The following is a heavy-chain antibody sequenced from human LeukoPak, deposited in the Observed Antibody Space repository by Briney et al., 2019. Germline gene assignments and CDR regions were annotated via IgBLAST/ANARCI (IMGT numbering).Heavy chain of an antibody. Sequence: SQTLSLTRTVSGGSISSYYWRWIRQPPGKGLEWIGYIYYSGSTNNNPSLKSRVTISVDTSKNQFSLKLSSVTAADTAVYYCASVVPAAIFAFDSWGQGTMVTVSS. CDR2: IYYSGST. CDR3: ASVVPAAIFAFDS. D-gene: IGHD2-2*02. J-gene: IGHJ3*02. V-gene: IGHV4-59*01. CDR1: GGSISSYY.